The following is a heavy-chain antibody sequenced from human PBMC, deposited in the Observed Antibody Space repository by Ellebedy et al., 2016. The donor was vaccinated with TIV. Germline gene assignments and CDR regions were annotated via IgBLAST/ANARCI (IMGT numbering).Heavy chain of an antibody. CDR3: AKELHMWGTIMIDC. V-gene: IGHV3-23*01. J-gene: IGHJ4*02. D-gene: IGHD3-16*01. Sequence: PGGSLRLSCAASGITFSSHAISWVRQTPGKGLEWVSAISGSGDKTYSTDSVKGRFTISRDNSQNTLYLQMNSLRAEDTAVYYWAKELHMWGTIMIDCWGPGTLVTVSS. CDR2: ISGSGDKT. CDR1: GITFSSHA.